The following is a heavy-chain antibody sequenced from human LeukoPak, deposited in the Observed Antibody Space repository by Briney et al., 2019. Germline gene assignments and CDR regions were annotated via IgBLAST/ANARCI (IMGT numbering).Heavy chain of an antibody. V-gene: IGHV1-69*06. CDR2: IIPIFGTA. D-gene: IGHD3-10*01. CDR1: GGTFSSYA. J-gene: IGHJ4*02. Sequence: ASVKVSCKASGGTFSSYAISWVRQAPGQGLEWMGGIIPIFGTANYAQKFQGRVTITADKSTSTAYMELSSLRSEDTAVYYCARGDYYGSGSYPHWGQGTLVTVSS. CDR3: ARGDYYGSGSYPH.